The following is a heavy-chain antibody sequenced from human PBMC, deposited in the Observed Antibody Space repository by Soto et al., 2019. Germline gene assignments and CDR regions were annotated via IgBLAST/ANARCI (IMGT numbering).Heavy chain of an antibody. V-gene: IGHV1-69*02. CDR1: GGTFSSYT. CDR3: ARGSGGTEGGDWFDP. CDR2: IIPILGIA. D-gene: IGHD1-1*01. J-gene: IGHJ5*02. Sequence: QVQLVQSGAEVKKPGSSVKVSCKASGGTFSSYTISWVRQAPGQGLEWMGRIIPILGIANYAQKFQGRVTITADKSTSTAYMELSSLRSEDTAVYYCARGSGGTEGGDWFDPWGQGTLVTVSS.